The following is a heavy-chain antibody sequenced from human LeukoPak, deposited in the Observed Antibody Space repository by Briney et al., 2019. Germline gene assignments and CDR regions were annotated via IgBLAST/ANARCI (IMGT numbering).Heavy chain of an antibody. Sequence: PGESLKISCKGSGYSFTSYWISCVRQMPRKGLEWMGRIDPSDSYTNYSPSFQGHVTISADKSISTAYLQWSSLKASDTAMYYCARARAAGGRWSDLDYWGQGTLVTVSS. V-gene: IGHV5-10-1*01. CDR1: GYSFTSYW. CDR2: IDPSDSYT. D-gene: IGHD6-13*01. CDR3: ARARAAGGRWSDLDY. J-gene: IGHJ4*02.